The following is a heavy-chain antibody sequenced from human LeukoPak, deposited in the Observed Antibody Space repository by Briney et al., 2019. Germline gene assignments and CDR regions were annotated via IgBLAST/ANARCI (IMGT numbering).Heavy chain of an antibody. J-gene: IGHJ6*03. CDR2: IYTSGST. Sequence: SETLSLTCTVSGGSISSYYWSWIRQPPGKGLEWIGYIYTSGSTNYNPSLKSRVTISVDTSKNQFSLKLSSVTVADTAVYYCARLATIAYYYYYMDVWGKGTTVTVSS. CDR1: GGSISSYY. CDR3: ARLATIAYYYYYMDV. D-gene: IGHD5-12*01. V-gene: IGHV4-4*09.